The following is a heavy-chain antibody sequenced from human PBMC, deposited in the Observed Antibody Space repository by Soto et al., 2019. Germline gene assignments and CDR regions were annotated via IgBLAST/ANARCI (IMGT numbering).Heavy chain of an antibody. CDR1: GYSFTSYW. J-gene: IGHJ6*02. V-gene: IGHV5-10-1*01. Sequence: GESLKISCKGSGYSFTSYWISWVRQMPGKGLVLMGRIDRSAPYTNYSPSFQGHVTISADKSMSSAYLQWSSLKASDTAMYYCARTSCSSTSCYRGSYYYYYYGRDVWGQGTTVTVSS. D-gene: IGHD2-2*01. CDR2: IDRSAPYT. CDR3: ARTSCSSTSCYRGSYYYYYYGRDV.